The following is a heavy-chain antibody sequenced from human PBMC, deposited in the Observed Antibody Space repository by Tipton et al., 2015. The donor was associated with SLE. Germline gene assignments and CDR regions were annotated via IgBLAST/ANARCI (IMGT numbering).Heavy chain of an antibody. J-gene: IGHJ4*02. Sequence: TLSLTCTVSGGSISSYYWSWIRQPPGKGLEWIGYIYYSGSTNYNPPPKSRVTISVDTSKNQFSLKLSSVTAADTAVYYCARDYGGNSGFDYWGQGTLVTVSS. CDR1: GGSISSYY. V-gene: IGHV4-59*01. D-gene: IGHD4-23*01. CDR3: ARDYGGNSGFDY. CDR2: IYYSGST.